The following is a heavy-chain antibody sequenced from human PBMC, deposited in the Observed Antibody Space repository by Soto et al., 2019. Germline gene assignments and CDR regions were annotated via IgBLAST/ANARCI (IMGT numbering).Heavy chain of an antibody. D-gene: IGHD5-12*01. CDR1: GYTFTSYG. V-gene: IGHV1-18*04. CDR3: ARDTLRWGGYSGYDYYYGMDV. CDR2: ISAYNGNT. J-gene: IGHJ6*02. Sequence: QVQLVQSGAEVKKPGASVKVSCKASGYTFTSYGISWVRQAPGQGLEWMGWISAYNGNTNYAQKLQGRVTMTTATSTSTAYMELRSLRSDDTAVYYCARDTLRWGGYSGYDYYYGMDVWGQGTTVTVSS.